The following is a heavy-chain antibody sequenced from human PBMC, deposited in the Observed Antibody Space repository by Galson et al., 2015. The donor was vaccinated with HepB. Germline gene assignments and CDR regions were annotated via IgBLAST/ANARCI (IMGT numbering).Heavy chain of an antibody. CDR1: GFTFSSYA. J-gene: IGHJ4*02. CDR2: ISYDGSNK. Sequence: SLRLSCAASGFTFSSYAMHWVRQAPGKGLEWVAVISYDGSNKYYADSVKGRFTISRDNSKNTLYLQMNSLRAEDTAVYYCASGGVEWLWEGGSFDYWGQGTLVTVSS. D-gene: IGHD3-3*01. CDR3: ASGGVEWLWEGGSFDY. V-gene: IGHV3-30-3*01.